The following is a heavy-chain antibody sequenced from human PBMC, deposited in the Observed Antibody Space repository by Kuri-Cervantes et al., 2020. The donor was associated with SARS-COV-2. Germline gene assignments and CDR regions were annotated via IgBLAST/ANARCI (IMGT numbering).Heavy chain of an antibody. CDR2: INHSGST. CDR1: GGSLSYYY. Sequence: SETLSLTCEVYGGSLSYYYWSWVRQPPGKGLEWIGEINHSGSTNYNPSLKSRVTISGDTSKNQFSLKLSSVTAADTAVYYCARAELGLGGFFDLWGRGTLVTVSS. J-gene: IGHJ2*01. CDR3: ARAELGLGGFFDL. V-gene: IGHV4-34*01. D-gene: IGHD6-13*01.